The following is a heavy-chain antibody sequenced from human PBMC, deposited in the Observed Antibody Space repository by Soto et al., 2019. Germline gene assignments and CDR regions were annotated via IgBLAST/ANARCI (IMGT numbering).Heavy chain of an antibody. V-gene: IGHV1-3*01. CDR1: EYTFTSYA. J-gene: IGHJ4*02. Sequence: ASVKVSCKASEYTFTSYAMHWVRQAPGQRLEWMGWINAGNGNTKYSQKFQGRVTITRDTSASTAYMELSSLRSEDTAVYYCARDGSWSGYYFDYWGQGTLVTVSS. CDR3: ARDGSWSGYYFDY. CDR2: INAGNGNT. D-gene: IGHD3-3*01.